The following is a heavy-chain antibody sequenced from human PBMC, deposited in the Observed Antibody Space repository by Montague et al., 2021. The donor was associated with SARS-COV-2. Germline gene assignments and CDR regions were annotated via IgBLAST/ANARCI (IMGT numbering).Heavy chain of an antibody. CDR1: GFSISSGYY. CDR3: ARSGVGIFDFSYFDS. J-gene: IGHJ4*02. V-gene: IGHV4-38-2*02. Sequence: SETLSLTCSVSGFSISSGYYWGWIRQTPGKGQEWIGSRYQNGATYYSPSLKRPVTILLDTSKNQFSLSLTSVTAADTAVYYCARSGVGIFDFSYFDSWGQGSLVIISS. CDR2: RYQNGAT. D-gene: IGHD3-3*01.